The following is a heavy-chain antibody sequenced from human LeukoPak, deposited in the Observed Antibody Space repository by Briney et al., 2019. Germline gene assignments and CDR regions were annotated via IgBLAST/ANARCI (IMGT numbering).Heavy chain of an antibody. CDR1: GGSFSGYY. CDR2: INHSGST. CDR3: ARVVSDYYGSGKSTTYYFDY. V-gene: IGHV4-34*01. Sequence: SEALSLTCAVYGGSFSGYYWSWIRQPPGKGLEWIGEINHSGSTNYNPSLKSRVTISVDTSKNQFSLKLSSVTAADTAVYYCARVVSDYYGSGKSTTYYFDYWGQGTLVTVSS. J-gene: IGHJ4*02. D-gene: IGHD3-10*01.